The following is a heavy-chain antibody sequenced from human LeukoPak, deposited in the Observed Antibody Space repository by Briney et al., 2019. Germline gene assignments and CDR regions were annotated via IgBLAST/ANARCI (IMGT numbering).Heavy chain of an antibody. CDR3: AXXXXXAGTSERPKNWFDP. Sequence: GASVKVSCKASGYTFTSYYMHWVRQAPGQGLEWMGIINPSGGSTSYAQKFQGRVTMTRDTSTSTVYMELSSLRSEDTAVYYCAXXXXXAGTSERPKNWFDPWGQGTLVTVSS. D-gene: IGHD6-13*01. CDR1: GYTFTSYY. J-gene: IGHJ5*02. V-gene: IGHV1-46*01. CDR2: INPSGGST.